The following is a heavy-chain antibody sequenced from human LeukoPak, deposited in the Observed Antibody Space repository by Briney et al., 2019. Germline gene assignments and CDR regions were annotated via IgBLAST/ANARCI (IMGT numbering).Heavy chain of an antibody. J-gene: IGHJ6*04. CDR3: AELGITMIGGV. CDR2: INSDGINT. D-gene: IGHD3-10*02. Sequence: GGSLRLSCAASGFTFSNYWMHWVRPAPGKGLVWVSRINSDGINTSYADSVKGRFTISRDNAKNSLYLQMNSLRAEDTAVYYCAELGITMIGGVWGKGTTVTISS. V-gene: IGHV3-74*01. CDR1: GFTFSNYW.